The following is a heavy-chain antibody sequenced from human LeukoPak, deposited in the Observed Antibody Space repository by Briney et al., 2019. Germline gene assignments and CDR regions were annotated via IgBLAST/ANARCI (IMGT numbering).Heavy chain of an antibody. CDR3: ARRDRYYFFDY. Sequence: SETLSLTCAVSGYSISSGYYWGWIRQPPGRGLEWIAVIYYSGSTYYNPSLKSRVTISVDTSKNQFSLKLASVTAADTALYYCARRDRYYFFDYWGQGTLVTVSS. V-gene: IGHV4-38-2*01. J-gene: IGHJ4*02. CDR2: IYYSGST. CDR1: GYSISSGYY. D-gene: IGHD3-16*01.